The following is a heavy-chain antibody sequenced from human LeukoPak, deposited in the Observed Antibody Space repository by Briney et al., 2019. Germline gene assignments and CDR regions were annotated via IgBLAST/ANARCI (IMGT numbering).Heavy chain of an antibody. J-gene: IGHJ3*02. CDR2: LSDSGGST. V-gene: IGHV3-23*01. D-gene: IGHD3-10*01. CDR1: GFSFSNYD. CDR3: AKRLYYGSGPLDI. Sequence: GGSLRLSRAASGFSFSNYDMTWVRQAPGKGLDWVSTLSDSGGSTYYADSVKGRFTISRDNSKNTLYLQMSSLRAEDTAIYFCAKRLYYGSGPLDIWGQGTMVTVSS.